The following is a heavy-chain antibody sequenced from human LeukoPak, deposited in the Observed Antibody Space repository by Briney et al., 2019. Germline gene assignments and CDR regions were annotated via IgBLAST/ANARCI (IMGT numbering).Heavy chain of an antibody. CDR2: INAYNGNT. V-gene: IGHV1-18*01. D-gene: IGHD3-10*01. Sequence: ASVKVSCKASVYTFTSYGISWVRQAPGQGLEWMGWINAYNGNTNYAQKRQGRVTMTTDTSTSTAYMELRSLRSDDTAVYYCARDATYGVGKFDPWGQGTLVTVSS. J-gene: IGHJ5*02. CDR3: ARDATYGVGKFDP. CDR1: VYTFTSYG.